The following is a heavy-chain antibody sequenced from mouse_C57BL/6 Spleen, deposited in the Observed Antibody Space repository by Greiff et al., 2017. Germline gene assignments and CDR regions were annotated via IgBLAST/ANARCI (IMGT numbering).Heavy chain of an antibody. Sequence: EVQLQESGPGLVKPSQSLSLTCSVTGYSITSGYYWNWIRQFPGNKLEWMGYISYDGSNNYNPSLKNRISITRDTSKNQFFLKLNSVTTEDTATYYCARERYYGSSPFDYWGQGTTLTVSS. CDR3: ARERYYGSSPFDY. CDR2: ISYDGSN. J-gene: IGHJ2*01. CDR1: GYSITSGYY. V-gene: IGHV3-6*01. D-gene: IGHD1-1*01.